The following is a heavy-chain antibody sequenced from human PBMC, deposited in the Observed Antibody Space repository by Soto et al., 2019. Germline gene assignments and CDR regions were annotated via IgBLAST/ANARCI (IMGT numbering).Heavy chain of an antibody. Sequence: ASVKVSCKASGYTFTGYYMHWVRQAPGQGLEWMGWINPNSGGTNYAQKFQGWVTITRDTSISTAYMELSRLRSDDTAVYYCARDNCSVSGGSCYDAFDIWGQGTMVTVSS. CDR3: ARDNCSVSGGSCYDAFDI. J-gene: IGHJ3*02. CDR2: INPNSGGT. V-gene: IGHV1-2*04. D-gene: IGHD2-15*01. CDR1: GYTFTGYY.